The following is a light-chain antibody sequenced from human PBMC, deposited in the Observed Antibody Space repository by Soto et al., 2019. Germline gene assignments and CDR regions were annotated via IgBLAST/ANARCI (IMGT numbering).Light chain of an antibody. V-gene: IGKV4-1*01. CDR1: QSVLYTSNNKNY. Sequence: DIVMTQSPDSLAVSLGERATINCKSSQSVLYTSNNKNYLAWYQQKPGQPPKFLIYWASTRESGVPDRFSGSGSGTDFTLTINSLQAEDVAVYYCQQYYSSPPYTFGQGTKLEIK. CDR2: WAS. J-gene: IGKJ2*01. CDR3: QQYYSSPPYT.